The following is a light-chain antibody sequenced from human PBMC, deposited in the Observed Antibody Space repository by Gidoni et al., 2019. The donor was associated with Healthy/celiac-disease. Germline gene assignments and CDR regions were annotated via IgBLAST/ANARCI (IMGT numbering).Light chain of an antibody. Sequence: EIVLTQSPGTLSLSPGERATLSCRASQSVSSSYLAWYQQKPGQAPRLLIYGASSRATGIPDRFSGSGYGTDFTLTISRLDTEDFAVYYCQQYGSSLWTFGQGTKVEIK. CDR1: QSVSSSY. CDR2: GAS. V-gene: IGKV3-20*01. CDR3: QQYGSSLWT. J-gene: IGKJ1*01.